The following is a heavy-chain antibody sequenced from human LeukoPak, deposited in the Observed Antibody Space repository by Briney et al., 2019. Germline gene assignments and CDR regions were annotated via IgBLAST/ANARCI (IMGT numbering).Heavy chain of an antibody. CDR2: IKIDGGEK. V-gene: IGHV3-7*01. J-gene: IGHJ3*02. CDR3: ARYCSGGSCWGNDAFDI. Sequence: GGSLRLSCAASGFTFSDYWMAWVRQSPGKGLEWVANIKIDGGEKYYVDSVKGRFTISRENAKNSLYLQMNSLRAGDTAVYYCARYCSGGSCWGNDAFDIWGQGTMVTVSS. D-gene: IGHD2-15*01. CDR1: GFTFSDYW.